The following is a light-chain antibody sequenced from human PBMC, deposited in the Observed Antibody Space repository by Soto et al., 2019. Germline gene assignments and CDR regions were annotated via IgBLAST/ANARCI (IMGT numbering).Light chain of an antibody. V-gene: IGKV3-11*01. Sequence: VLTQSPATLSLSPGVRATLSCRASQSVNKYLAWYQQKPGQAPRLLIYEASKRATGIPARFSGSGSGTDFTLTISSLEPEDFAVYYCQQRSNWPSITFGQGTRLEI. CDR1: QSVNKY. CDR2: EAS. J-gene: IGKJ5*01. CDR3: QQRSNWPSIT.